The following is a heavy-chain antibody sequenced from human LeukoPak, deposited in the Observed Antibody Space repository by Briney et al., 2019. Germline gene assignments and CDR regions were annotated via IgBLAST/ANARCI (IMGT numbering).Heavy chain of an antibody. D-gene: IGHD1-26*01. CDR2: IYYISNT. V-gene: IGHV4-61*08. CDR3: ARTQSQSGSYRYYFGY. CDR1: GGSVGSAGYY. Sequence: SETLSLTCTVSGGSVGSAGYYWSWIRQPPGGGLEWIGYIYYISNTHYNPSLKSRVTMSVNPSKHQFSLKLNSVTAADTAMYYCARTQSQSGSYRYYFGYWGQGTLVTVSS. J-gene: IGHJ4*02.